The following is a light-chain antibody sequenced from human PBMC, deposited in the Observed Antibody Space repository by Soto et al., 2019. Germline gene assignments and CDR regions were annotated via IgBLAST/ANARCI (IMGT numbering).Light chain of an antibody. Sequence: QSVLTQPPSVSGAPGQRVTISCTGSNSDIGAGYDVHWYQQVPGTAPKVLIYGNTNRPSGVPDRFSASKSGTSASLAITGLQAEDEADYYCQSYDSSLTRLFGSGTKLTVL. V-gene: IGLV1-40*01. CDR3: QSYDSSLTRL. J-gene: IGLJ2*01. CDR1: NSDIGAGYD. CDR2: GNT.